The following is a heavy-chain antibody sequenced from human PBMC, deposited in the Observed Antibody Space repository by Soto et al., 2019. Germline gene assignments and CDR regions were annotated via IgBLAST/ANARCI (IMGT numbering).Heavy chain of an antibody. V-gene: IGHV4-59*01. CDR2: IYYSGST. CDR3: ARVGWGSFVDGFSY. J-gene: IGHJ4*01. D-gene: IGHD1-26*01. Sequence: SETLSLTCTVSGGSISSYYWSWIRQPPGKGLEWIGYIYYSGSTNYNPSLKSRVTISVDTSKNQFSLKLSSVTAADTAVYYCARVGWGSFVDGFSYWGHRTLAAVSS. CDR1: GGSISSYY.